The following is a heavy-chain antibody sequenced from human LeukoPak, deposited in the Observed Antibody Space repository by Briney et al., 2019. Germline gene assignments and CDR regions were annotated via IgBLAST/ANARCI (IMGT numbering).Heavy chain of an antibody. D-gene: IGHD2-15*01. CDR2: INAGNGNT. V-gene: IGHV1-3*03. CDR3: ASGGGFYCSGGSCYAPTRFDP. J-gene: IGHJ5*02. CDR1: GYTFTSYA. Sequence: ASVKVSCKASGYTFTSYAMHWVRQAPGQRLEWMGWINAGNGNTKYSQEFQGRVTMTRDMSTSTVYMELSSLRSEDTAVYYCASGGGFYCSGGSCYAPTRFDPWGQGTLVTVSS.